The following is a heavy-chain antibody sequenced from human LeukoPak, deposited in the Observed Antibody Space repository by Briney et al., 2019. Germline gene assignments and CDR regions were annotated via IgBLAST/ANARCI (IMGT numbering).Heavy chain of an antibody. CDR2: IIPIFGTA. J-gene: IGHJ4*02. V-gene: IGHV1-69*13. CDR3: ASLGGGSTVTTYLNY. Sequence: ASVKVSYKASGYTFTSYGISWVRQAPGQGLEWMGGIIPIFGTANYAQKFQGRVTITADESTSTAYMELSSLRSEDTAVYYCASLGGGSTVTTYLNYWGQGTLVTVSS. D-gene: IGHD4-17*01. CDR1: GYTFTSYG.